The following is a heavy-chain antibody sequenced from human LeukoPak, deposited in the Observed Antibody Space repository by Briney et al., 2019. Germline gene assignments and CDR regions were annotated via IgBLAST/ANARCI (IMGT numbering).Heavy chain of an antibody. CDR1: GYTFTGYY. Sequence: ASVNVSCKASGYTFTGYYMHWVRQAPGQGLDWMGWVNPNSGGTNYAQNFQDRVTMTRDTSISTAYMELSRLRSDDTAVYYCARVNNWNYFGAFEYWGQGTLVTVSS. CDR2: VNPNSGGT. J-gene: IGHJ4*02. CDR3: ARVNNWNYFGAFEY. V-gene: IGHV1-2*02. D-gene: IGHD1-7*01.